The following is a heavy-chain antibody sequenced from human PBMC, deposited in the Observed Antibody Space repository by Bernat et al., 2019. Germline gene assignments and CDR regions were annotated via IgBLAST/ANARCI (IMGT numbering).Heavy chain of an antibody. D-gene: IGHD5-12*01. V-gene: IGHV1-46*01. CDR2: INPSGGST. CDR1: GYTFTSYY. CDR3: ASDGRYSGYDIYFDY. J-gene: IGHJ4*02. Sequence: QLQLVQSGAEVKKPGASVKVSCKASGYTFTSYYMHWVRQAPGQGLEWLGIINPSGGSTSYAQKFQDRVTMTRDKSTSTVYMELSSLRSEDTAVYECASDGRYSGYDIYFDYWGQGTLVTVSS.